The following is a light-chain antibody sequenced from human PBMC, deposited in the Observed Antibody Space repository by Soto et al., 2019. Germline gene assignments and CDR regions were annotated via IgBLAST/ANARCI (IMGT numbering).Light chain of an antibody. CDR3: QQYNNWLT. CDR1: QSVSSN. V-gene: IGKV3-15*01. CDR2: GAS. Sequence: EIVMTQSPATLSVSPGERATLSCRASQSVSSNLAWYQQKPGQAPRLLIYGASTRATGIPARFSGSGSGTEFTLTISSLQSEDFAVYYCQQYNNWLTFGGGTKVEFK. J-gene: IGKJ4*01.